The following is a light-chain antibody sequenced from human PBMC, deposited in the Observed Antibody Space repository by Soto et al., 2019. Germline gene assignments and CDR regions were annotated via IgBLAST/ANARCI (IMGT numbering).Light chain of an antibody. J-gene: IGKJ1*01. V-gene: IGKV1-17*01. Sequence: DIQMTQSPSTLSASVGDRVTITCRASQGIRNDLGWYQQKPGKAPRRLIYGASSLQSGVPSRFSGSGFGTDFTLTISSLQPEDFATYYCLQHNSYPPWTFGQGTKVEIK. CDR2: GAS. CDR3: LQHNSYPPWT. CDR1: QGIRND.